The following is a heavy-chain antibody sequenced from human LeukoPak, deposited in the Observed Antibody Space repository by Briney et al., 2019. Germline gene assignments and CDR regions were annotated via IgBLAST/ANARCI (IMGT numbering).Heavy chain of an antibody. CDR2: INPSGGST. Sequence: GASVKVSCKASGYTFISYSMHWVRQAPGQGLEWMGIINPSGGSTSYAQKFQGRVTMTRDTSTSTVYMELGSLRSEDTAVYYCARDAHDLYYFDYWGQGTLVTVSS. CDR1: GYTFISYS. V-gene: IGHV1-46*01. J-gene: IGHJ4*02. D-gene: IGHD1-1*01. CDR3: ARDAHDLYYFDY.